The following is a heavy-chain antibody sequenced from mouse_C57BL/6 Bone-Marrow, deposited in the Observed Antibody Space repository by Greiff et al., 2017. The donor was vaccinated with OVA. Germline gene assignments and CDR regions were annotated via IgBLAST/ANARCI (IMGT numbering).Heavy chain of an antibody. J-gene: IGHJ2*01. V-gene: IGHV1-55*01. Sequence: QVQLQQPGAELARPGASVKLSCKASGYTFTSYWITWVKQRPGQGLEWIGDIYPGSGSTNYNEKFKSKATLTVDTSSSTAYMQLSSLTSEDSAVYYCARDTTVGPDYWGQGTMLTVSS. D-gene: IGHD1-1*01. CDR3: ARDTTVGPDY. CDR2: IYPGSGST. CDR1: GYTFTSYW.